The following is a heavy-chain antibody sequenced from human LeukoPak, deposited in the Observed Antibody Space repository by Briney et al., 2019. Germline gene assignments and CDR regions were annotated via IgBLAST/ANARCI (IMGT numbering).Heavy chain of an antibody. CDR2: IYYTGST. CDR3: ARRGYSGYERFDY. J-gene: IGHJ4*02. Sequence: PSETLSLTCTVSGGSISGYYWSWIRQPPGKGLEWIRYIYYTGSTNYNPSLKSRVTISVDTSKNQFSLKLSSVTAADTAVYYCARRGYSGYERFDYWGQGTLVTVSA. V-gene: IGHV4-59*08. D-gene: IGHD5-12*01. CDR1: GGSISGYY.